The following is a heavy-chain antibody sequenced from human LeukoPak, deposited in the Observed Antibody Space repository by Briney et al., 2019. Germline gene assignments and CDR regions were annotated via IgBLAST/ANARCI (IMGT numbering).Heavy chain of an antibody. Sequence: GGSLSLSCAASGFTFSSYAMSWVRQAPGKGLEWVSAISGSGGNTYYADSVKGRFTISRDNSKNTLYLQMNSLRAEDTAVYYCAKSLDIVVVPAAYKGDAFDIWGQGTMVTVSS. CDR3: AKSLDIVVVPAAYKGDAFDI. V-gene: IGHV3-23*01. CDR1: GFTFSSYA. D-gene: IGHD2-2*03. J-gene: IGHJ3*02. CDR2: ISGSGGNT.